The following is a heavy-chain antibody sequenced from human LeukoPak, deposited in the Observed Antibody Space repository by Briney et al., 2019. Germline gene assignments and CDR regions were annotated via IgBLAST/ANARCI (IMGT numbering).Heavy chain of an antibody. D-gene: IGHD3-10*01. CDR3: ARHKSPLPLH. CDR1: GGSICTYY. CDR2: IYYSGST. Sequence: SETLSLTCTVSGGSICTYYWGWIRQPPGKGLEWIGSIYYSGSTNYNPSLKSRVTISVDTSKNQFSLNLTSVTAADTAVYYCARHKSPLPLHWGQGTLVTVSS. V-gene: IGHV4-39*01. J-gene: IGHJ4*02.